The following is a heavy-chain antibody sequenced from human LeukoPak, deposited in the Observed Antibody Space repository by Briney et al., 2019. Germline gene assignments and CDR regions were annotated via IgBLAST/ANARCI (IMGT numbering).Heavy chain of an antibody. Sequence: SETLSLTCAVYGGSFSSYYWSWIRQPAGKGLEWIGRIYTSGSTNYNPSLKSRVTISVDTSKNQFSLKLSSVTAADTAVYYCARDGQTTVVTDNWFDPWGQGTLVTVSS. CDR3: ARDGQTTVVTDNWFDP. J-gene: IGHJ5*02. CDR1: GGSFSSYY. CDR2: IYTSGST. V-gene: IGHV4-4*07. D-gene: IGHD4-23*01.